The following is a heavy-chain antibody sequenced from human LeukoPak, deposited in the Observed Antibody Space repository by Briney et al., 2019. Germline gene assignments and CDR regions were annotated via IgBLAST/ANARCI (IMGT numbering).Heavy chain of an antibody. CDR2: ISPDGSST. CDR3: ARGGSYYFDY. D-gene: IGHD1-26*01. CDR1: GFTFSSYW. Sequence: GGSLRLSCAASGFTFSSYWMHWVRQAPGKGLVWVSRISPDGSSTSYADSVKGRLTISRDNAKNTLYLQMNSLRAEDTAVYYCARGGSYYFDYWGQGTLVTVSS. J-gene: IGHJ4*02. V-gene: IGHV3-74*01.